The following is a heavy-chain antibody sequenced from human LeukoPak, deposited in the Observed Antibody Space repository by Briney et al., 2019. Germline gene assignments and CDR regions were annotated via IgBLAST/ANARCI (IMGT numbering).Heavy chain of an antibody. CDR1: GGSISSYY. Sequence: PSETLSLTCTVSGGSISSYYWSWIRQPPGKGLEWIGYIYTSGSTNYNPSLKSRVTISVDTSKKQFSLKLSSVTAADTAVYYCARHQYYYGSGSYYIPWFDPWGQGTLVTVSS. J-gene: IGHJ5*02. D-gene: IGHD3-10*01. V-gene: IGHV4-4*09. CDR2: IYTSGST. CDR3: ARHQYYYGSGSYYIPWFDP.